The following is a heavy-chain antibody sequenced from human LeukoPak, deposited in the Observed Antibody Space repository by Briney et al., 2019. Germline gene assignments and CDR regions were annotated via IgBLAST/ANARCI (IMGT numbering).Heavy chain of an antibody. J-gene: IGHJ5*02. Sequence: GASVKVSCKASGYTFTSYDINWVRQATGQGLEWMGWMNPNSGNTGYAQKFQGRVTMTRNTSISTAYMELSSLRSEDTAVYYCAIHQKYYDFWSGYPSNWFDPWGQGTLVTVSS. CDR2: MNPNSGNT. CDR1: GYTFTSYD. D-gene: IGHD3-3*01. CDR3: AIHQKYYDFWSGYPSNWFDP. V-gene: IGHV1-8*01.